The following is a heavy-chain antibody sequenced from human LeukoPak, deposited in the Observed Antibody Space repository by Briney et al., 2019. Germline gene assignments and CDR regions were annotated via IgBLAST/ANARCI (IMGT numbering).Heavy chain of an antibody. D-gene: IGHD4-17*01. CDR1: GFTFGDYY. J-gene: IGHJ4*02. CDR2: ISSSGSII. CDR3: ARVGAGIGDYQTYYFDY. V-gene: IGHV3-11*01. Sequence: PGGSLRLSCATSGFTFGDYYMSWTRQAPGKGLEWVSKISSSGSIIYYADSVKGRFTISRDNAKNSLYLQMNSLRAEDTAVYYCARVGAGIGDYQTYYFDYWGQGALLIVSS.